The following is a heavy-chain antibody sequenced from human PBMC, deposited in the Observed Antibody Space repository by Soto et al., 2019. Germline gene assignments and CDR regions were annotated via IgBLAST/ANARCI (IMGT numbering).Heavy chain of an antibody. J-gene: IGHJ4*02. CDR1: GFTFSSSW. D-gene: IGHD6-19*01. Sequence: GGSLRLSCAASGFTFSSSWMHWVRQAPGKGLVWVSRINSGASTTNYADSVKGRFTISRDNAKNTLYLQMDSLTAEDTAVYYCARGPSGWFGYDYWRQGTLVTVSS. V-gene: IGHV3-74*01. CDR2: INSGASTT. CDR3: ARGPSGWFGYDY.